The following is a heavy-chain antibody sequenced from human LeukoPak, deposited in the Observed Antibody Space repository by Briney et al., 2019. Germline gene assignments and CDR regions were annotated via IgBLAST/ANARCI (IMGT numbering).Heavy chain of an antibody. V-gene: IGHV3-23*01. CDR3: AKEPPHLYDYVWGSYDT. Sequence: GGSLGLSCAASGFTFSSYAMSWVRQAPGKGLGWVSGISGSGGSTYHADSVKGRFTISRDNSKNTLYLQMNSLRAEDTAVYYCAKEPPHLYDYVWGSYDTWGQGTLVTVSS. J-gene: IGHJ5*02. D-gene: IGHD3-16*01. CDR2: ISGSGGST. CDR1: GFTFSSYA.